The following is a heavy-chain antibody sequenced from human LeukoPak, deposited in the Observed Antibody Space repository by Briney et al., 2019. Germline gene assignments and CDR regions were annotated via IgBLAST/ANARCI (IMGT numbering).Heavy chain of an antibody. CDR1: GFSFSSYW. CDR3: ARDGSGIGNYFDY. V-gene: IGHV3-48*03. Sequence: GGSLRLSCAASGFSFSSYWMNWVRQAPGKGLEWVSYISSSGSTIYYADSVKGRFTISRDNAKNSLYLQMNSLRAEDTAVYYCARDGSGIGNYFDYWGQGTLVTVSS. D-gene: IGHD3-10*01. CDR2: ISSSGSTI. J-gene: IGHJ4*02.